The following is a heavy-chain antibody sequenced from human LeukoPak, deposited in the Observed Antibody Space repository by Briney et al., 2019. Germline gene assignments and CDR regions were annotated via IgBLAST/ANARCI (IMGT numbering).Heavy chain of an antibody. CDR3: ARGRYYYDSSGYMVLDAFDI. CDR2: ISAYNGNT. V-gene: IGHV1-18*01. D-gene: IGHD3-22*01. J-gene: IGHJ3*02. CDR1: GYTFTSYG. Sequence: ASVKVSCKASGYTFTSYGISWVRQAPGRGLEWMGWISAYNGNTNYAQKLQGRVTMTTDTSTSTAYMELRSLRSDDTAVYYCARGRYYYDSSGYMVLDAFDIWGQGTMVTVSS.